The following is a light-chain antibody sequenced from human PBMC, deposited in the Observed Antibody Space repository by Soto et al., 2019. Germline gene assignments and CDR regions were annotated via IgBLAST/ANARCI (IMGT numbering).Light chain of an antibody. J-gene: IGKJ1*01. Sequence: IVMTQSPATLSVSPGERATLSCRASQSVSSNLAWYQQKPGQAPRLLIYGASTRATGIPARFSGSGSGTEFTLTISSLQSEDCAVHYPQQYNNWPGGTFGQAPK. CDR1: QSVSSN. V-gene: IGKV3-15*01. CDR3: QQYNNWPGGT. CDR2: GAS.